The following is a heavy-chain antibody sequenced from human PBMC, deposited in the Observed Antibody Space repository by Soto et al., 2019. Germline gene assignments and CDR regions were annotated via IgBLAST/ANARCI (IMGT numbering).Heavy chain of an antibody. CDR3: AKAVVVAARPIQPTDY. CDR1: GGSISSSSYY. CDR2: IYYSGST. J-gene: IGHJ4*02. V-gene: IGHV4-39*01. D-gene: IGHD2-15*01. Sequence: SETLSLTCTVSGGSISSSSYYWGWIRQPPGKGLEWIGSIYYSGSTYYNPSLKSRVTISVDTSKNQFSLKLSSVTAADTAVYYCAKAVVVAARPIQPTDYWGQGTLVTVSS.